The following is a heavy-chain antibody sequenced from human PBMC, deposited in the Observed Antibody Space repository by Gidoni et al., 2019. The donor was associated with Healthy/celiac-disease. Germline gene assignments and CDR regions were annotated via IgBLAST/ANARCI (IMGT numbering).Heavy chain of an antibody. V-gene: IGHV3-11*01. CDR1: GFTFRDYY. D-gene: IGHD6-6*01. CDR3: AREVVWRQLVHGYFDL. J-gene: IGHJ2*01. CDR2: ISSSGSTI. Sequence: QVQLVASGGGLVKPGGSLRLSFAASGFTFRDYYMRWIRQAPGKGLEWVSYISSSGSTIYYADSVKGRFTISRDNAKNSMYLQMNSLRAEDTAVYYCAREVVWRQLVHGYFDLWGRGTLVTVSS.